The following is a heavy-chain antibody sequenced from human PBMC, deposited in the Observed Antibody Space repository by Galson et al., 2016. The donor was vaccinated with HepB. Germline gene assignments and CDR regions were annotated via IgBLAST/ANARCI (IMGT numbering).Heavy chain of an antibody. J-gene: IGHJ4*02. Sequence: ETLSLTCTVSGASISSSRYSWGWVRQAPGKGLEWVSSISSSSSFIYYADSVKGRFTISRDNAKNSVYPQMNSLRAEDTAVYYCARGAGRRIQLWSEVYFDYWGQGGLVTVSS. D-gene: IGHD5-18*01. CDR2: ISSSSSFI. CDR1: GASISSSRYS. CDR3: ARGAGRRIQLWSEVYFDY. V-gene: IGHV3-21*01.